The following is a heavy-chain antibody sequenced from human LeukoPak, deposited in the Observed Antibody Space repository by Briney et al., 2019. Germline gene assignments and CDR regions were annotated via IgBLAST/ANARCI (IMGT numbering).Heavy chain of an antibody. CDR3: ASGRLGELSFFDY. Sequence: GGSLRLSCAASGFTFSSYAMHWVRQAPGKGLEWVAVISYDGSNKYYADSVKGRFTISRDNSKNTLYLQMNSLRAEDTAVYYCASGRLGELSFFDYWGQGTLVTVSS. V-gene: IGHV3-30-3*01. CDR1: GFTFSSYA. J-gene: IGHJ4*02. CDR2: ISYDGSNK. D-gene: IGHD3-16*02.